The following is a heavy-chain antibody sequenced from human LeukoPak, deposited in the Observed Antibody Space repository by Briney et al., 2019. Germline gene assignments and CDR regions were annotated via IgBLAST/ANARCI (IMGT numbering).Heavy chain of an antibody. Sequence: SETLSLTCAVYGGSFSGYYWSWIRQPPGKGLEWIGEINHSGSTNYNPSLKSRVTISVDTSKNQFSLKLSSVTAADTAEYYCARGGRGSYGPYWGQGTLVTVSS. D-gene: IGHD1-26*01. J-gene: IGHJ4*02. CDR1: GGSFSGYY. V-gene: IGHV4-34*01. CDR3: ARGGRGSYGPY. CDR2: INHSGST.